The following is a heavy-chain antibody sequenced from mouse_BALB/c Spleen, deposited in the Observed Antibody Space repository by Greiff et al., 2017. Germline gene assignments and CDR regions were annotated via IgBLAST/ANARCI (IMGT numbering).Heavy chain of an antibody. J-gene: IGHJ4*01. V-gene: IGHV1-5*01. CDR1: GYTFTSYW. D-gene: IGHD4-1*02. CDR2: IYPGNSDT. Sequence: EVQLQESGTVLARPGASVKMSCKASGYTFTSYWMHWVKQRPGQGLEWIGAIYPGNSDTSYNQKFKGKAKLTAVTSTSTAYMELSSLTNEDSAVYYCNLLPTGAMDYWGQGTSVTVSS. CDR3: NLLPTGAMDY.